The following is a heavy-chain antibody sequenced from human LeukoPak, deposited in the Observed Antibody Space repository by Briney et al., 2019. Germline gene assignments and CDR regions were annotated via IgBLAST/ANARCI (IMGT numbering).Heavy chain of an antibody. D-gene: IGHD2-2*01. Sequence: ASVKVSCKASGYTFTSYAMHWVRQAPGQRLEWMGWINAGNGNTKYSHKFQGRVTITRDTSASTAYMELGSLRSEDTAVYYCARRYCSGTSCYSPLDYWGQGTLVTVSS. CDR2: INAGNGNT. V-gene: IGHV1-3*01. CDR3: ARRYCSGTSCYSPLDY. CDR1: GYTFTSYA. J-gene: IGHJ4*02.